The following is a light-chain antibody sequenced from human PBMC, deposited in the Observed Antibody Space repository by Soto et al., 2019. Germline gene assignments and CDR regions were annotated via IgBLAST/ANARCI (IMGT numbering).Light chain of an antibody. Sequence: QSVLTQPPSATGCLGQSVAISCTGTSSDVGGYNYVSWHQQHPGKAPKLMIYEVTKRPSGVPDRFSGSKSGNTASLTVSGLQAEDEADYYCSSFAGGGNPVLFGGGTKLTVL. CDR3: SSFAGGGNPVL. CDR1: SSDVGGYNY. V-gene: IGLV2-8*01. CDR2: EVT. J-gene: IGLJ2*01.